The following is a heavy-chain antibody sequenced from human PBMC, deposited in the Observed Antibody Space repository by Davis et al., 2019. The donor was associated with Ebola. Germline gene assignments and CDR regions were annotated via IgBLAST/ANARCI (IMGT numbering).Heavy chain of an antibody. Sequence: ASVKVSCKASGYTFTSYGISWVRQAPGQGLEWIGWISAYNGNTNYAQKLQGRVTMTTDTSTSTAYMELRSLRSDDTAVYYCARDGIAAAARNPMYGMDVWGQGTTVTVSS. CDR3: ARDGIAAAARNPMYGMDV. CDR1: GYTFTSYG. V-gene: IGHV1-18*01. CDR2: ISAYNGNT. D-gene: IGHD6-13*01. J-gene: IGHJ6*02.